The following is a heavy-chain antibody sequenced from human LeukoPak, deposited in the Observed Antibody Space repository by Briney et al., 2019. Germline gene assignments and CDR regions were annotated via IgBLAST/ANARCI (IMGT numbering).Heavy chain of an antibody. Sequence: GGSLRLSCAASGFAFSNYAMSWVHQAPGKGLEWVSSLISSGTTTYYADSVKGRFTISRDNSKNTVHLQMDSLRAEDSAVYYCAKNAGYSYGLYYFDYWGQGTLVTVSS. V-gene: IGHV3-23*01. CDR2: LISSGTTT. D-gene: IGHD5-18*01. CDR3: AKNAGYSYGLYYFDY. CDR1: GFAFSNYA. J-gene: IGHJ4*02.